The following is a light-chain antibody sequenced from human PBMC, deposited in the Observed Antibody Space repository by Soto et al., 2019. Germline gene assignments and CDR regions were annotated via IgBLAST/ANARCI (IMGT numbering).Light chain of an antibody. CDR1: QSVSSL. V-gene: IGKV3-11*01. CDR3: HQRSYWPTY. CDR2: DAS. J-gene: IGKJ3*01. Sequence: EIVLTQSPATLSLFPGERATLSCRASQSVSSLLGWYQQKPGQAPRLLIYDASNRATGIPARFSGSGSGTDFTLTISSLEPEDFGVYYCHQRSYWPTYFGPGTTVDIK.